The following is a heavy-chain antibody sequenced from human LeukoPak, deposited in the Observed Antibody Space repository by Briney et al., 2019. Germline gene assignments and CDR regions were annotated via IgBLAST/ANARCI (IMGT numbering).Heavy chain of an antibody. CDR1: GFTFSSYA. D-gene: IGHD3-9*01. Sequence: GGSLRLSCSASGFTFSSYAMHWVRQAPGKGLEWVAVISYDGSNKYYADSVKGRFTISRDNSNNTLYLQMNSLRAEDTAVYYCAKDGTPGLRYFDWLTGGYFDYWGQGTLVTVSS. V-gene: IGHV3-30-3*01. J-gene: IGHJ4*02. CDR2: ISYDGSNK. CDR3: AKDGTPGLRYFDWLTGGYFDY.